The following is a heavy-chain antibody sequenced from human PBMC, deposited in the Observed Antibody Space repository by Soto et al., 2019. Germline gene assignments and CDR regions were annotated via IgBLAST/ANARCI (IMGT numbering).Heavy chain of an antibody. Sequence: QVQLVQSGAEVKKPGSSVKVSCKASGGTFSSYAISWLRQAPGQGLEWMGGIIPIFGTANYAQKFQGRVTITADEATSTAYMELRSLRSEDTAVYYCESRYDDRSLGYWGQGTLVTVSS. V-gene: IGHV1-69*01. D-gene: IGHD3-22*01. CDR2: IIPIFGTA. CDR3: ESRYDDRSLGY. J-gene: IGHJ4*02. CDR1: GGTFSSYA.